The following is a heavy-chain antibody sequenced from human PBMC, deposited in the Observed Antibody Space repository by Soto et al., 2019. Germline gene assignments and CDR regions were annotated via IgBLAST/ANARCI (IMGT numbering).Heavy chain of an antibody. V-gene: IGHV1-69*01. CDR3: SKSLPDRDYYYGMDV. CDR1: GGTFSSYA. Sequence: QAQLVQSGAEVKKPGSSVKVSCKASGGTFSSYAISWVRQAPGQGLEWMGGIIPIFGTANYAQKFQGRVTSTADESTSTAYMELGSLRSEDTAVYYCSKSLPDRDYYYGMDVWGQGTTVTVSS. J-gene: IGHJ6*02. CDR2: IIPIFGTA.